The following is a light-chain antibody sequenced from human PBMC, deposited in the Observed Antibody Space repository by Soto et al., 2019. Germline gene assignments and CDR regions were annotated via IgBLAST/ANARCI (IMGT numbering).Light chain of an antibody. J-gene: IGKJ3*01. CDR1: QSIGNF. CDR2: AAS. V-gene: IGKV1-39*01. Sequence: DIQMTQSPSSLYASIGDRVSITCRASQSIGNFLNWYQQKPGKVPKLLIYAASNLHSGVPSRFSGSGSWTEYTLTISRLKLEDFAAYYCQQIYTSPAFTFRPGTRVNAK. CDR3: QQIYTSPAFT.